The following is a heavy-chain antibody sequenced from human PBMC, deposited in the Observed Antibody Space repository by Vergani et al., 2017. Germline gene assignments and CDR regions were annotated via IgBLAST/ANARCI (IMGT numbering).Heavy chain of an antibody. J-gene: IGHJ4*02. D-gene: IGHD7-27*01. V-gene: IGHV1-58*01. CDR3: AADNCGSAPFDY. CDR1: GFTFTSSA. Sequence: QMQLVQSGPEVKKPGTSVKVSCKASGFTFTSSAVQWVRQARGQRLEWIGWIVVGSGNTNYAQKFQERVTITRDMSTSTAYMELSSLRSEDTAVYYCAADNCGSAPFDYWGQGTLVTVSS. CDR2: IVVGSGNT.